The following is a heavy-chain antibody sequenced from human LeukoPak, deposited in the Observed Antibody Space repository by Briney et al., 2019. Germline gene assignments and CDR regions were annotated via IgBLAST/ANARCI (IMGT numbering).Heavy chain of an antibody. CDR1: GFTFNNYA. V-gene: IGHV3-30-3*01. CDR3: ARDGGGGYNQIDF. D-gene: IGHD5-24*01. Sequence: GGSLRLSRAASGFTFNNYAMHWVRQGLVKGLESMAVVSHDGIQTYYADSVKGRFTISRDNSKSTLFLQMNSLRAEYTAVYYCARDGGGGYNQIDFWGQGTLVTVSS. J-gene: IGHJ4*02. CDR2: VSHDGIQT.